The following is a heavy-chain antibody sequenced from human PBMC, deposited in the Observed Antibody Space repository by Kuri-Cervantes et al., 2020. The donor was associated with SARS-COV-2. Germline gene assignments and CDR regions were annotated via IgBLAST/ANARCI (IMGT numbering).Heavy chain of an antibody. CDR3: AKHDYGDSWTFDY. Sequence: GSLRLSCTVSGGSITNYYWSWIRHPPGKGLEWIGNIYSSGRTNYNPSLKSRATILVYTSQNQFSLTLDSMTAADTAVYYCAKHDYGDSWTFDYWGRGTLVTVSS. CDR1: GGSITNYY. V-gene: IGHV4-59*08. J-gene: IGHJ4*02. CDR2: IYSSGRT. D-gene: IGHD4-17*01.